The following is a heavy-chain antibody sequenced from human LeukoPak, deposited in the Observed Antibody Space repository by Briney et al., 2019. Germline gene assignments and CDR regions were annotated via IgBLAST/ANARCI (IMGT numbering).Heavy chain of an antibody. V-gene: IGHV4-34*01. Sequence: SETLSLTCTVSGGSISSYYWSWIRQPPGKGLEWIGEINHSGSTNYNPSLKSRVTISVDTSKNQFSLKLSSVTAADTAVYYCARARGYYGSGSYYILDYWGQGTLVTVSS. CDR3: ARARGYYGSGSYYILDY. D-gene: IGHD3-10*01. J-gene: IGHJ4*02. CDR2: INHSGST. CDR1: GGSISSYY.